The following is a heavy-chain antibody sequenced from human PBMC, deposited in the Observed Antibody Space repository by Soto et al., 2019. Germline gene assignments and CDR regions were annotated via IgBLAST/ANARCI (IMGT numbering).Heavy chain of an antibody. CDR3: ARSGIVVVPAAPGFDP. Sequence: QVQLQESGPGLVKPSQTLSLTCTVSGGSISSGGYYWSWIRQHPGKGLEWIGYIYYSGSTYYNPSLKRRVTISVDTSKNQFSLKLSSVTAADTAVYYCARSGIVVVPAAPGFDPWGQGTLVTVSS. CDR1: GGSISSGGYY. D-gene: IGHD2-2*01. V-gene: IGHV4-31*03. J-gene: IGHJ5*02. CDR2: IYYSGST.